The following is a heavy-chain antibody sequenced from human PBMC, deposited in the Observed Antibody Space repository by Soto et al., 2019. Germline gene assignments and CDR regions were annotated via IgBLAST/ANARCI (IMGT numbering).Heavy chain of an antibody. CDR2: IYPGDSDT. CDR3: ASSSWRPTDRDYYGLDV. CDR1: GYSFTSYW. Sequence: GESLKISCKGSGYSFTSYWIGWVRQMPGKGLEWMGIIYPGDSDTRYSPSFQGQVTISADKSISTAYLQWSSLKASDTAMYYCASSSWRPTDRDYYGLDVWGQGTTVTVSS. V-gene: IGHV5-51*01. J-gene: IGHJ6*02. D-gene: IGHD6-13*01.